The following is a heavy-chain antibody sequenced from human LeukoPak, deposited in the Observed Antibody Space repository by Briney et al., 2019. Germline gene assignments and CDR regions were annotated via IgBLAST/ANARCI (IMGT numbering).Heavy chain of an antibody. V-gene: IGHV4-39*01. CDR1: GGSISSSSYY. J-gene: IGHJ6*02. Sequence: SETLSLTCTVSGGSISSSSYYWGWIRQPPGKGLEWIGSIYYSGSTYYNPSLKSRVTISVDTSENQFSLKLSSVTAADTAVYYCARGGVGYDHRREAYYYYYGMDVWGQGTTVTVSS. D-gene: IGHD3-10*01. CDR2: IYYSGST. CDR3: ARGGVGYDHRREAYYYYYGMDV.